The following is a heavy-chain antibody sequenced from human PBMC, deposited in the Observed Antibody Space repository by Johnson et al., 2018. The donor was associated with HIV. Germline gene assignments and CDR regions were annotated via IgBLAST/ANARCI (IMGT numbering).Heavy chain of an antibody. V-gene: IGHV3-30*03. CDR3: ARAINDAFDI. CDR2: ISHDGYNE. J-gene: IGHJ3*02. Sequence: VQLVESGGGVVQPGRSLRLSCAASGFTFSSYGMHWVRQAPGKGLEWVAVISHDGYNEDYADSVKGRLTISRDNAKNSLYLQMNSLRAEDTAVYFCARAINDAFDIWGQGTMVTVSP. CDR1: GFTFSSYG.